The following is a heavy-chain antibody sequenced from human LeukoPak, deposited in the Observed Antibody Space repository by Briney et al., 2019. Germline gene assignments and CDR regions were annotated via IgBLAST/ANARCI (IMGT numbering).Heavy chain of an antibody. D-gene: IGHD2-8*01. J-gene: IGHJ4*02. CDR1: GFTVSSNY. CDR3: ARSGLMVYALN. V-gene: IGHV3-66*01. Sequence: PGGSLRLSCAASGFTVSSNYMSWVRQAPGKGLEWVSVIYSGGSTYYADSVKGRFTISRDNSKSTLYLQMNSLRAEDTAVYYCARSGLMVYALNWGQGTLVTVSS. CDR2: IYSGGST.